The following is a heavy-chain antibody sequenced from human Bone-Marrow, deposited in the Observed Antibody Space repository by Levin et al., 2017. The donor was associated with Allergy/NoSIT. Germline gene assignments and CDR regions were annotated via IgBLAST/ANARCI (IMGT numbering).Heavy chain of an antibody. CDR3: ATGPLNDGP. J-gene: IGHJ5*02. D-gene: IGHD2-8*01. CDR1: GYKFTEHY. Sequence: GASVKVSCKASGYKFTEHYIHWVRQAPGMGLDWVGLIDPVDGETIYSENFQDRVTITADMSSETSYMQLTNVRSGDTAVFFCATGPLNDGPWGQGTLVTVS. V-gene: IGHV1-69-2*01. CDR2: IDPVDGET.